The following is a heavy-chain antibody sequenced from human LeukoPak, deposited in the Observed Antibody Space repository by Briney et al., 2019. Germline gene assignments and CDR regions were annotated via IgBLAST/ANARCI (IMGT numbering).Heavy chain of an antibody. CDR3: ARHQGGRITIFGVVTDAFDI. V-gene: IGHV4-4*09. CDR1: GGSISSYY. J-gene: IGHJ3*02. Sequence: SETLSLTCTVSGGSISSYYWSWIRQPPGKGLEWIGYIYTSGSTNYNPSLKSRVTISVDTSKNQFSLKLSSVTAADTAVYYCARHQGGRITIFGVVTDAFDIGGQGTMVTVSS. D-gene: IGHD3-3*01. CDR2: IYTSGST.